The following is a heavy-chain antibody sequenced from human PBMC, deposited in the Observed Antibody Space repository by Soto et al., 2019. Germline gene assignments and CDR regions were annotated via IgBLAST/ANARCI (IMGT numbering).Heavy chain of an antibody. Sequence: QVQLVQSGAEVKKPGASVKVSCKASGYTFTNYDINWVRHATGQGLEWMGWMNPNSGNTGSAQKFQGRVTMTRDTPRNTAYMELSSLRSDDTAVYYCVRLPDNVDVLTGRSGYNDYWGQGTLVTVSS. J-gene: IGHJ4*02. CDR3: VRLPDNVDVLTGRSGYNDY. CDR1: GYTFTNYD. V-gene: IGHV1-8*01. D-gene: IGHD3-9*01. CDR2: MNPNSGNT.